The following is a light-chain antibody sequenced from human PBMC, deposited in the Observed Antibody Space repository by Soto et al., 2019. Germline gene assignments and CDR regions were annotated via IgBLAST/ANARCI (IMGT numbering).Light chain of an antibody. CDR3: QQYGRSPLT. J-gene: IGKJ3*01. Sequence: EIVLTQSPGTLSLSPGERATLSCRGSQSVSSNDFAWYQQRPGQAPRVVIYGAGTRATGIPESFSGSGSGTYFTLTISRLAPEDFAVYYCQQYGRSPLTFGPGTKVDIK. V-gene: IGKV3-20*01. CDR1: QSVSSND. CDR2: GAG.